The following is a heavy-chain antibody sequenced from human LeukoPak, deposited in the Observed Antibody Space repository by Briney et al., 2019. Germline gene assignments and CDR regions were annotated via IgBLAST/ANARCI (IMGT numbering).Heavy chain of an antibody. J-gene: IGHJ3*02. D-gene: IGHD1-26*01. CDR1: GFTFRLYW. V-gene: IGHV3-74*01. Sequence: GGSLRLSCAASGFTFRLYWMHWVRQAPGKGLVWVSRINSDQSNTTYADSVKGRFTISRDNSKNTLYLQMNSLRAEDTAVYYCAKEVGATTIGAFDIWGQGTMVTVSS. CDR2: INSDQSNT. CDR3: AKEVGATTIGAFDI.